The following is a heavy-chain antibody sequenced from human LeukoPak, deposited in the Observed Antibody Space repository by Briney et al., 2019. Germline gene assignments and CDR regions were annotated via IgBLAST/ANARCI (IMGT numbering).Heavy chain of an antibody. D-gene: IGHD3-22*01. CDR2: IYYSGST. Sequence: SETLSLTCTVSGGSISSGDYYWSWIRQPPGKGLEWIGYIYYSGSTYYNPSLKSRVTISVDTSKNQFSLKLSSVTAADTAVYYCAREWYYYDSSGYYPGDAFDIWGQGTMVTVSS. J-gene: IGHJ3*02. CDR3: AREWYYYDSSGYYPGDAFDI. CDR1: GGSISSGDYY. V-gene: IGHV4-30-4*01.